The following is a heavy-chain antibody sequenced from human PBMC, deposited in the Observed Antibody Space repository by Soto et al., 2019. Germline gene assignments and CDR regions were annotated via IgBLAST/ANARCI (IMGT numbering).Heavy chain of an antibody. CDR1: GGTFSSYA. CDR3: ALPPRAGYQYGMDV. V-gene: IGHV1-69*13. Sequence: SVKVSCKASGGTFSSYAISWVRQAPGQGLEWMGGIIPIFETPSYAQKFQGRVTITADESTSTAFMELTSLRSEDTAVYYCALPPRAGYQYGMDVWAKEPRSPSP. J-gene: IGHJ6*02. CDR2: IIPIFETP.